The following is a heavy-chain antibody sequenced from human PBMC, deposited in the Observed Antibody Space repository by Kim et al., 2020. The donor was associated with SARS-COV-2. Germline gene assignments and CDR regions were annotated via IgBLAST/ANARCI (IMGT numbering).Heavy chain of an antibody. J-gene: IGHJ5*02. CDR3: ARVGHVLRFYANWFDP. Sequence: SVKVSCKASGGTFSSYAISWVRQAPGQGLEWMGGIIPIFGTANYAQKFQGRVTITADESTSTAYMELSSLRSEDTAVYYCARVGHVLRFYANWFDPWGQGTLVTVSS. D-gene: IGHD3-3*01. CDR1: GGTFSSYA. CDR2: IIPIFGTA. V-gene: IGHV1-69*13.